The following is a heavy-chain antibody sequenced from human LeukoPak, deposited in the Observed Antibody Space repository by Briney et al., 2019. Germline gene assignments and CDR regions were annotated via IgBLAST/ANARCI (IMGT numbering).Heavy chain of an antibody. Sequence: SQTLSLTCAISGDSVSSSSTTWDWIRQSPSRGLEWLGRTYCRSKWYNDYAVSVKGRISINADTSNNQFSLQLNSVTPEDTAVYHCTRFYWNGLNFFDPWGQGTLVTVSS. CDR1: GDSVSSSSTT. D-gene: IGHD2/OR15-2a*01. CDR2: TYCRSKWYN. CDR3: TRFYWNGLNFFDP. V-gene: IGHV6-1*01. J-gene: IGHJ5*02.